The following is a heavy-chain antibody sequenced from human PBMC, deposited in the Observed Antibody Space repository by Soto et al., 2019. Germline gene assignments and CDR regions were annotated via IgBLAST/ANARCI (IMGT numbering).Heavy chain of an antibody. V-gene: IGHV3-23*01. D-gene: IGHD2-15*01. CDR1: GFTFSRHA. Sequence: EVQLLGSGGGLVQPGGSLRLSCAASGFTFSRHAMSWVRQAPGKGLEWVSAISGGGDSAYHADSVKGRFTISRDNSKYTLFLQMNSLRAEDTALYYCAKAGGSTWDYGMDVWGQGTTVTVSS. J-gene: IGHJ6*02. CDR3: AKAGGSTWDYGMDV. CDR2: ISGGGDSA.